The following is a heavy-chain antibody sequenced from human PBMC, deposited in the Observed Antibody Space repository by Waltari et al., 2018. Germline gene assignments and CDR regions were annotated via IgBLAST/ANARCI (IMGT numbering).Heavy chain of an antibody. CDR3: ARHQSWGSSGWSYY. CDR1: GYTFTSYG. CDR2: ISAYNGNT. D-gene: IGHD6-19*01. V-gene: IGHV1-18*01. J-gene: IGHJ4*02. Sequence: QVQLVQSGAEVKKPGASLKVSCKTSGYTFTSYGISWVRQAPGQGLEWMGWISAYNGNTNYAQKFQGRVTMTADTSTSTAYMELRSLRSDDTAVYYCARHQSWGSSGWSYYWGQGTLVTVSS.